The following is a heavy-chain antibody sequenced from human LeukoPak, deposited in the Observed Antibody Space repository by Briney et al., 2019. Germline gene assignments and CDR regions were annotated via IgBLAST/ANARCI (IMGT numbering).Heavy chain of an antibody. Sequence: GGSLILSCAASGFTFTAYSMNWVRQAPGKGLEWVSSISSSSGYIYYADSMKGRFTISRDNAKNSLFLQMNSLEAEDTAVYYCAREYYGDYAFDYWGQGTLVTVSS. CDR3: AREYYGDYAFDY. CDR2: ISSSSGYI. V-gene: IGHV3-21*01. J-gene: IGHJ4*02. CDR1: GFTFTAYS. D-gene: IGHD4-17*01.